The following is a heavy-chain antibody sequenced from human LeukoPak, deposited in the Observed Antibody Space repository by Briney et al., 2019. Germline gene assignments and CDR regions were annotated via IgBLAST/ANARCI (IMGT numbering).Heavy chain of an antibody. CDR1: GFTFSSYG. J-gene: IGHJ4*02. Sequence: GGSLRLSCAASGFTFSSYGMHWVRQAPGKGLEWVAVISYDGSNKYYADSVKGRFTISRDNSKNTLYLQMNSLRAEDTAVYYCAKTESPSAFGYFDYWGQGTLVTVSS. CDR3: AKTESPSAFGYFDY. D-gene: IGHD1-14*01. V-gene: IGHV3-30*18. CDR2: ISYDGSNK.